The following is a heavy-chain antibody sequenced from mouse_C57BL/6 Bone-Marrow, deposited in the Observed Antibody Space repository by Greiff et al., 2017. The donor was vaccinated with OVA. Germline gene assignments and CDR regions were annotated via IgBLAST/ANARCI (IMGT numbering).Heavy chain of an antibody. D-gene: IGHD3-3*01. CDR3: ARGTDYAMDY. CDR1: GFTFSSYA. Sequence: DVKLVESGGGLVKPGGSLKLSCAASGFTFSSYAMSWVRQTPEKRLEWVATISDGGSYTYSPDNVKGRFTISRDNAKNNLYLQMSHLKSEDTAMYDCARGTDYAMDYWGQGTSVTVSS. CDR2: ISDGGSYT. J-gene: IGHJ4*01. V-gene: IGHV5-4*03.